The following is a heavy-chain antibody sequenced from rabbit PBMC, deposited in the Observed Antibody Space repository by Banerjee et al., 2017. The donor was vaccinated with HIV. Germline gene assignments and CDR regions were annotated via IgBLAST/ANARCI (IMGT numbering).Heavy chain of an antibody. CDR1: GFSFSYKYV. CDR2: INTSSANT. Sequence: QEQLVESGGGLVKPEGFLTLTCTASGFSFSYKYVMCWVRQAPGKGLEWIACINTSSANTVYASWAKGRFPISKTSSTTVTLQMTSLTAADTATYFCARDAGGDGYSNDFWGQGTLVTVS. V-gene: IGHV1S45*01. CDR3: ARDAGGDGYSNDF. D-gene: IGHD7-1*01. J-gene: IGHJ3*01.